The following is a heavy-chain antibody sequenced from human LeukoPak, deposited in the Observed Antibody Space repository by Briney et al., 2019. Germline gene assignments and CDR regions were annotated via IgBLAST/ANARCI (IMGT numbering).Heavy chain of an antibody. V-gene: IGHV4-59*01. CDR1: GGSISSYY. CDR3: ARVGSYCFDD. J-gene: IGHJ4*02. D-gene: IGHD2-15*01. CDR2: INYSGST. Sequence: SETLSPTCTVSGGSISSYYWSWIRQPPGKGLEWIGYINYSGSTNYNPSLKSRVSISVDTSKNQFSLKLSSVTAADTAVYFCARVGSYCFDDWGQGTLATVSS.